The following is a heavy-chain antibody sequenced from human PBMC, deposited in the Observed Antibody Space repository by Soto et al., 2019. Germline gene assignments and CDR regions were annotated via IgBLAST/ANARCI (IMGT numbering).Heavy chain of an antibody. V-gene: IGHV3-21*01. Sequence: WGSLRLSCAASVFTFRSFTMNWVRQAPGKGLEWVSTISSNSAYIYYTDALRGRFTISRDNAKNSLHLQMNSLRAEDTAVYYCTRDASRDSSARGWFDPWGPGTLVTVSS. CDR2: ISSNSAYI. CDR3: TRDASRDSSARGWFDP. J-gene: IGHJ5*02. D-gene: IGHD6-13*01. CDR1: VFTFRSFT.